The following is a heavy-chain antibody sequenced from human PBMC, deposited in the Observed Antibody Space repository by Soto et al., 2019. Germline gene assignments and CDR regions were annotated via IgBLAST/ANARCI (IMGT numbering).Heavy chain of an antibody. Sequence: EVQLLESGGGLVQPGGSLRLSCAASGFTFSSYGMSWVRQAPGKGLEWVSAISGSGGSTYYADSVKGRFTISRDNSKNTLYLQMNSLRAEDTAVYYCAKGGMVRGVKGRYFDYWGQGTLVTVSS. D-gene: IGHD3-10*01. CDR1: GFTFSSYG. V-gene: IGHV3-23*01. J-gene: IGHJ4*02. CDR3: AKGGMVRGVKGRYFDY. CDR2: ISGSGGST.